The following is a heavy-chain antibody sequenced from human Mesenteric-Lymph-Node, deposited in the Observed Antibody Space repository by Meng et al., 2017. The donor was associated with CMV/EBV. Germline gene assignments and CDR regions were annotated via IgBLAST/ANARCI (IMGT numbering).Heavy chain of an antibody. D-gene: IGHD6-19*01. CDR2: ISHDGSNI. CDR3: AKKTPGTVVAGPDY. Sequence: GSGITVSSYGVGWVRQAPGKGLEWVAVISHDGSNINYADSVKGRFTISRDNSKNTLYLQMNSLRAEDTAVYYCAKKTPGTVVAGPDYWGQGTLVTVSS. V-gene: IGHV3-30*18. CDR1: GITVSSYG. J-gene: IGHJ4*02.